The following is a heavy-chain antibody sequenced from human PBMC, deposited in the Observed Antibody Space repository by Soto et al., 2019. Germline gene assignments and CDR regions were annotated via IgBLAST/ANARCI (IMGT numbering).Heavy chain of an antibody. D-gene: IGHD6-13*01. CDR3: ATFGTGSYNWFDP. CDR2: INSDGTTT. J-gene: IGHJ5*02. Sequence: EVQLLESGGGLVQPGGSLRLSCAASGFTFSRNWMHWVRQAPGKGLVWLSRINSDGTTTTYADSVKGRFTISRDNSKNTVYLQINNLRADDTAVYYCATFGTGSYNWFDPWGQGTLVTVSS. V-gene: IGHV3-74*01. CDR1: GFTFSRNW.